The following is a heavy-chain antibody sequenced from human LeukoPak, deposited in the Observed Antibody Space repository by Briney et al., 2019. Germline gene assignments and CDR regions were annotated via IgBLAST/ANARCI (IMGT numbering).Heavy chain of an antibody. V-gene: IGHV4-61*02. J-gene: IGHJ6*03. CDR3: ARRPYYYGSGSYYYYYMDV. CDR1: GGSISSGSYY. D-gene: IGHD3-10*01. CDR2: IYTSGST. Sequence: SQTLSLTCTVSGGSISSGSYYWSWIRQPAGKGLEWIGRIYTSGSTNYNPSLKSRLTISVDTSKNQFSLKLSSVTAADTAVYSCARRPYYYGSGSYYYYYMDVWGKGTTVTVFS.